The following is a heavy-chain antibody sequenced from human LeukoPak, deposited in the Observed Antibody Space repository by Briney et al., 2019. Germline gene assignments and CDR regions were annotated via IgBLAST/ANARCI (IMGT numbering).Heavy chain of an antibody. V-gene: IGHV3-7*01. CDR3: ARVRCSSNSCFPDY. CDR2: IKQDGSDK. D-gene: IGHD2-2*01. J-gene: IGHJ4*02. CDR1: GFTFSTYW. Sequence: PGGSLRLSCAASGFTFSTYWVSWVRQAPGKGLEWVANIKQDGSDKYYVDSVKGRFTISRDNAKNSLFLQMNSLRAEDTAVYYCARVRCSSNSCFPDYWGQRTLVTVSS.